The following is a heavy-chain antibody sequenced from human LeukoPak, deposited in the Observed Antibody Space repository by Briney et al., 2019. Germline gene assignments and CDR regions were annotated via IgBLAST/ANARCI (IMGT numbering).Heavy chain of an antibody. V-gene: IGHV3-7*02. Sequence: GGSLRLSCVASGFIFRNYWMSWVRQAPGKGLEWVANINHDGGDKNYVDSVKGRFTISRDNAKSSLYLQMDSLRVEDTAVYYCAITGGPTVTAFDLWGQGILVTVSS. CDR1: GFIFRNYW. CDR2: INHDGGDK. J-gene: IGHJ4*02. CDR3: AITGGPTVTAFDL. D-gene: IGHD4-17*01.